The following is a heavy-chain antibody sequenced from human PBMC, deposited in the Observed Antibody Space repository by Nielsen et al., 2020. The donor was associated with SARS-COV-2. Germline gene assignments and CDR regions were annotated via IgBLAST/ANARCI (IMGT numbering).Heavy chain of an antibody. CDR2: IYHSGST. CDR3: ASAYSSSWYHPYYYYGMDV. Sequence: WIRQPPGKGLEWIGEIYHSGSTNYNPSLKSRVTISVDTSKNQFSLKLSSVTAADTAVYYCASAYSSSWYHPYYYYGMDVWGQGTTVTVSS. D-gene: IGHD6-13*01. J-gene: IGHJ6*02. V-gene: IGHV4-4*02.